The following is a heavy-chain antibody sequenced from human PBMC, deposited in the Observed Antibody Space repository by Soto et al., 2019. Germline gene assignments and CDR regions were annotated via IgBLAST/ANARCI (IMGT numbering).Heavy chain of an antibody. V-gene: IGHV3-74*01. Sequence: EVQLVESGGGLVQPGGSLRLSCSASGFTFRRYWMHWVRQVPGKGLQWVSHITGDGATTNYADSVKGRFTISRDNGKNTLYLQMNSLRAEDTSVYYCARESEYSSGLTDYWGQGTLVTVSS. J-gene: IGHJ4*02. CDR3: ARESEYSSGLTDY. D-gene: IGHD3-22*01. CDR2: ITGDGATT. CDR1: GFTFRRYW.